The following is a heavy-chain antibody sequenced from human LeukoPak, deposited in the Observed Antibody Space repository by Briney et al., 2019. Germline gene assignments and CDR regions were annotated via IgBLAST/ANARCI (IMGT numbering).Heavy chain of an antibody. CDR2: IYYSGST. D-gene: IGHD2-2*01. Sequence: PSETLSLTCTVSGGSISSSGYFWGWIRQPPGKGLEWIGSIYYSGSTYYNPSLKSRVTISVDTSKNQFSLKLSSVTAADTAVYYCARRDIVVVPAAIPPFDYWGQGTLVTVSS. J-gene: IGHJ4*02. CDR3: ARRDIVVVPAAIPPFDY. V-gene: IGHV4-39*01. CDR1: GGSISSSGYF.